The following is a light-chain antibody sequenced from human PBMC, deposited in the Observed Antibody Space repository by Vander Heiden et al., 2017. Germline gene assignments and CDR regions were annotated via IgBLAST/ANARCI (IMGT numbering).Light chain of an antibody. CDR2: WAS. Sequence: DIVMTQSPDSLAVSLGERATVNCKSSQSVLYSSNNKNYLAWYQQKPGQPPKLLIYWASTRESGVPDRFSGSGSGTDFTLTISSLQAEDVAVYYCQQEDSNPLTFGQGTRLEIK. V-gene: IGKV4-1*01. CDR1: QSVLYSSNNKNY. J-gene: IGKJ5*01. CDR3: QQEDSNPLT.